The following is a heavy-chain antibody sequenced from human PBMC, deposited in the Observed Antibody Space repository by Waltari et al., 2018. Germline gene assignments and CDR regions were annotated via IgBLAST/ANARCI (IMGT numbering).Heavy chain of an antibody. CDR1: GFTFSSYS. D-gene: IGHD6-13*01. J-gene: IGHJ5*02. CDR2: ISSSSSTI. Sequence: EVQLVESGGDLVQPGGSLRLSCAASGFTFSSYSMNWVRQAPGKGLEWVSYISSSSSTIYYADSVKGRFTISRDNAKNSLYLQMNSLRAEDTAVYYCARDGQQLVTGWFDPWGQGTLVTVSS. CDR3: ARDGQQLVTGWFDP. V-gene: IGHV3-48*01.